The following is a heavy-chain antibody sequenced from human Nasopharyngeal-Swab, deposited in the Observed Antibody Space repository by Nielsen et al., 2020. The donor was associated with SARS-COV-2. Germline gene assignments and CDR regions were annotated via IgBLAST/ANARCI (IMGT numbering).Heavy chain of an antibody. V-gene: IGHV5-10-1*01. D-gene: IGHD1-26*01. CDR1: GYGFTSYW. CDR2: IDPSDSYT. Sequence: GGSLRLSCKGSGYGFTSYWISWVRQMPGKGLEWMGRIDPSDSYTNYSPSFQGHVTISADKSISTAYLQWSSLKASDTAMYYCAGTRIVGATTAWFDPWGQGTLVTVSS. CDR3: AGTRIVGATTAWFDP. J-gene: IGHJ5*02.